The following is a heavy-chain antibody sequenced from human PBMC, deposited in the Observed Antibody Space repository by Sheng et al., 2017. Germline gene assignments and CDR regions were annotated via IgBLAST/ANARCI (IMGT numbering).Heavy chain of an antibody. Sequence: EVQLVESGGGLVQPGGSLRLSCAASGFTFSSYDMHWVRQATGKGLEWVSAIGTAGDPYYPGSVKGRFTISRENAKNSLYLQMNSLRAGDTAVYYCARARPGYCSSTSCYYDYWGQGTLVTVSS. CDR1: GFTFSSYD. V-gene: IGHV3-13*05. D-gene: IGHD2-2*01. CDR2: IGTAGDP. J-gene: IGHJ4*02. CDR3: ARARPGYCSSTSCYYDY.